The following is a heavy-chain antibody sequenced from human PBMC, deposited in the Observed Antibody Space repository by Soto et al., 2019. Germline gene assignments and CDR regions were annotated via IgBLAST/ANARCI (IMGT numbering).Heavy chain of an antibody. J-gene: IGHJ4*02. D-gene: IGHD3-16*01. Sequence: QVPLVQAGAEVKKPGASVKVSCKASGYTFTDYSMHWVLQAPRRGLEGMGWINPNSGATNYAQNFQGRVTLTRDTSISTAYMELSRLRSDDTAVYYCARGLGSTGIFDYWGQGTLVTVAS. CDR3: ARGLGSTGIFDY. CDR2: INPNSGAT. V-gene: IGHV1-2*02. CDR1: GYTFTDYS.